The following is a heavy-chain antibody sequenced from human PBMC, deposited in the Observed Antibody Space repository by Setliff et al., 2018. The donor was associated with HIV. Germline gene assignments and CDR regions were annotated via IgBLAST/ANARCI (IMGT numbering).Heavy chain of an antibody. CDR2: IYYSGSI. D-gene: IGHD3-22*01. CDR3: ARVLGVRRDYYDSSAPLRAAFDI. V-gene: IGHV4-39*07. CDR1: GGSISSSSDY. J-gene: IGHJ3*02. Sequence: SETLSLTCSVSGGSISSSSDYWGWIRQPPGKGLEWIGSIYYSGSIYYDPSLKSRLTMSVDTSNNQFSLKLSSATAADTAVYYCARVLGVRRDYYDSSAPLRAAFDIWGQGTMVTVSS.